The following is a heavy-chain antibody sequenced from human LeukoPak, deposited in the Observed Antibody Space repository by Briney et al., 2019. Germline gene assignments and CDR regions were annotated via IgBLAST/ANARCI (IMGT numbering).Heavy chain of an antibody. CDR2: IYYSGST. CDR1: GGSISSYY. V-gene: IGHV4-59*01. CDR3: ARAAVYSSGWYFDY. J-gene: IGHJ4*02. D-gene: IGHD6-19*01. Sequence: SETLSLTCTVSGGSISSYYWSWVRQPPGKGLEWIGYIYYSGSTNYNPSLKSRVTISVDTSKNQFSLKLSSVTAADTAVYYCARAAVYSSGWYFDYWGQGTLVTVSS.